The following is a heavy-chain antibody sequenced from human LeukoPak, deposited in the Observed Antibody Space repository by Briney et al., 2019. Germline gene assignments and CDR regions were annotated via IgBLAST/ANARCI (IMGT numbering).Heavy chain of an antibody. V-gene: IGHV1-69*04. CDR2: IIPILGIA. D-gene: IGHD3-22*01. CDR1: GYTFTSYG. CDR3: ARGPPVPYYYDSSGYPAGSNWFDP. Sequence: GASVKVSCKASGYTFTSYGISWVRQAPGQGLEWMGRIIPILGIANYAQKFQGRVTITADKSTSTAYMELSSLRSEDTAVYYCARGPPVPYYYDSSGYPAGSNWFDPWGQGTLVTVSS. J-gene: IGHJ5*02.